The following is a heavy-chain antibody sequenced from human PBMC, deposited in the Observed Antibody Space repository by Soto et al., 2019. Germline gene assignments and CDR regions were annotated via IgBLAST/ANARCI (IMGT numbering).Heavy chain of an antibody. V-gene: IGHV3-23*01. CDR2: ISVSGGTT. CDR3: AKIPATSIAAIEY. CDR1: GFTFSSYA. J-gene: IGHJ4*02. Sequence: WGSLRLSCAASGFTFSSYAMSWVRQAPGKGLEWVSTISVSGGTTFYADSVKGRFTISRDNSKNTLYLQMNSLRAEDTAVYSCAKIPATSIAAIEYWGQGNLVNVSS. D-gene: IGHD2-15*01.